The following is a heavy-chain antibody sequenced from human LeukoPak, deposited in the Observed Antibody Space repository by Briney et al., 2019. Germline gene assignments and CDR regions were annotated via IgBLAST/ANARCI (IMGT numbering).Heavy chain of an antibody. J-gene: IGHJ5*02. CDR2: IYYSGST. Sequence: SETLSLTCTVSGGSISGYFWNWLRQPPGKGREWIGYIYYSGSTNYNPSLKSRVTIAVYTSKNPCSLKMTSVTAADTAVYYCARGSCSAGICWTFDPWGQGTLVTVSS. CDR3: ARGSCSAGICWTFDP. D-gene: IGHD2-15*01. CDR1: GGSISGYF. V-gene: IGHV4-59*01.